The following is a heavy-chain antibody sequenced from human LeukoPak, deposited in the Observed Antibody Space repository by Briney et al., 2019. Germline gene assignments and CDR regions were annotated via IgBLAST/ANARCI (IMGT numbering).Heavy chain of an antibody. CDR2: INPDAGDT. J-gene: IGHJ3*02. CDR3: ARLPTATRHWLAASDI. CDR1: GYSFTDYF. V-gene: IGHV1-2*06. D-gene: IGHD6-19*01. Sequence: ASVKVSCKASGYSFTDYFLYWVRQAPGQGLEWMGRINPDAGDTNYAQTFQGRITMTRDTSISTAYMELSSLKSDDTAVYYCARLPTATRHWLAASDIWGQGTVVTVSS.